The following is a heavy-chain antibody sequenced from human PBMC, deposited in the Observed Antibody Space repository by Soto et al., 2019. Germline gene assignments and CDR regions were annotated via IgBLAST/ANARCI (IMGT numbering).Heavy chain of an antibody. CDR3: AKDRRYYYDIETHYGLDV. D-gene: IGHD3-22*01. V-gene: IGHV3-23*01. CDR2: TSGSGANI. J-gene: IGHJ6*02. CDR1: GFAFATYA. Sequence: EVQLLESGGDLVQPGGSLRLSGAASGFAFATYAMSWVRQAPGRGLEWLAVTSGSGANIYYAESVKGRFTISRDNSKSTLSLQLTGLRADDTAVYYCAKDRRYYYDIETHYGLDVWGQGTTVSVSS.